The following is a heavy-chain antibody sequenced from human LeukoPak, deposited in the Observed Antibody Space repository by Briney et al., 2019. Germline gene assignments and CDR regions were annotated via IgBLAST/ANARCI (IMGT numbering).Heavy chain of an antibody. CDR2: MNPNSGNT. D-gene: IGHD3-22*01. CDR1: GYTFTSYD. V-gene: IGHV1-8*01. Sequence: ASVKVSCKASGYTFTSYDINWVRQATGQGLEWMGWMNPNSGNTGYAQKFQGRVTMTRNTSISTAYMELSRLRSDDTAVYYCARVARYDSSGYKYFDYWGQGTLVTVSS. J-gene: IGHJ4*02. CDR3: ARVARYDSSGYKYFDY.